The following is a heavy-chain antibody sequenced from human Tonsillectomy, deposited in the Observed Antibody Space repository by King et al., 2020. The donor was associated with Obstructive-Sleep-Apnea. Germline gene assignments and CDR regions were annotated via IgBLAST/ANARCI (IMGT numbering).Heavy chain of an antibody. J-gene: IGHJ4*02. V-gene: IGHV3-30*18. D-gene: IGHD3-22*01. CDR3: AKVWGHYYDSSGYYYDF. Sequence: VQLVESGGGVVQPGRFLRLSWAASGFTFSTFGMHGGGQAPGKGLGWVAVIAYVGSNNDNSVSGKGRFTIPRDNSKNTLFMQMNSLRAEDTAVYYFAKVWGHYYDSSGYYYDFWGQGALVTVSS. CDR1: GFTFSTFG. CDR2: IAYVGSNN.